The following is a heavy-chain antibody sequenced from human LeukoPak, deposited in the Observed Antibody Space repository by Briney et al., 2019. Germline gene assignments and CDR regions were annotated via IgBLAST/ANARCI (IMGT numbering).Heavy chain of an antibody. CDR3: ARVDYYDSSGYYRFDY. J-gene: IGHJ4*02. D-gene: IGHD3-22*01. V-gene: IGHV4-61*02. CDR2: IYTSGST. CDR1: GDSITSGTYY. Sequence: SETLSLTCTVSGDSITSGTYYWTWIRQPAGKGLEWIGRIYTSGSTNYNPSLKSRVTISLDMSKNHFSLRLSSVTAADTAVYYCARVDYYDSSGYYRFDYWGQGTLVTVSS.